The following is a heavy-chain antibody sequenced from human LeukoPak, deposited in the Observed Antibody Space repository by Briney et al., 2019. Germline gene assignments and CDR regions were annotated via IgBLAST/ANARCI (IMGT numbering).Heavy chain of an antibody. D-gene: IGHD3-3*01. CDR2: IYHSGST. V-gene: IGHV4-38-2*01. CDR1: GYSISSGYY. J-gene: IGHJ3*02. CDR3: AVLFTIFGVVSSDAFDI. Sequence: SETLSLTCAVSGYSISSGYYWGWIRLPPRKKLKWIGSIYHSGSTYYNPSLKSRVTKSVDTSKNQFPLKLSSVTAADTAVYYCAVLFTIFGVVSSDAFDIWGQGTMVTVSS.